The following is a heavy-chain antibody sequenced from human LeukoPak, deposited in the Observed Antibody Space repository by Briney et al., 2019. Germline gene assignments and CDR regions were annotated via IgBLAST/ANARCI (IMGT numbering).Heavy chain of an antibody. D-gene: IGHD2-15*01. Sequence: PGGSLRLSCAASGFTFSSYSMNWVRQAPGKGLEWVSSISSSSSYIYYADSVEGRFTISRDNAKNSLYLQMDSLRAEDTAVYYCAREGDIVVVVAAPDYWGQGTLVTVSS. V-gene: IGHV3-21*01. CDR3: AREGDIVVVVAAPDY. CDR2: ISSSSSYI. J-gene: IGHJ4*02. CDR1: GFTFSSYS.